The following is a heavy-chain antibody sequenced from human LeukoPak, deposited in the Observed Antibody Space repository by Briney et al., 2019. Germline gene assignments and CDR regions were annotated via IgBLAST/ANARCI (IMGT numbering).Heavy chain of an antibody. D-gene: IGHD3-10*01. V-gene: IGHV1-3*04. CDR1: GYTFTDYA. CDR3: ARDYGSGSLHY. CDR2: INTGNGNT. J-gene: IGHJ4*02. Sequence: GASVTVSRTASGYTFTDYAIHWVRQAPGQRLEWMGWINTGNGNTRYSQKFQDRFTIARDTSASTAYMELSSLRSEDTAVYYCARDYGSGSLHYWGQGTLVTVSS.